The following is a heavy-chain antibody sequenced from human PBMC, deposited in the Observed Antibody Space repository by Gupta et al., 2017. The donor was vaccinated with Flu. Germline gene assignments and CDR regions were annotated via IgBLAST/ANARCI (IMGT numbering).Heavy chain of an antibody. Sequence: MPGKGLEWVGIIHPDDSDTIYSPSFQGQVTISVDKSISTAYLQWSSLRASDTAMDYCARQINTVPSYYYGMDVWGQGTTVTVSS. D-gene: IGHD4-4*01. V-gene: IGHV5-51*01. CDR3: ARQINTVPSYYYGMDV. CDR2: IHPDDSDT. J-gene: IGHJ6*02.